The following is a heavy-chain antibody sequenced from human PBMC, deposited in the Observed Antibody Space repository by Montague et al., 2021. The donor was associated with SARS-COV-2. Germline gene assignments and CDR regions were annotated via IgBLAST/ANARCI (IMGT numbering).Heavy chain of an antibody. CDR1: GGSITGYY. Sequence: SETLSLTCTVSGGSITGYYWSWLRRSPGKGLEWIAYIYDGGAVNYNPSLGSRVTISTDTSKNQLSLKVNSVTAADTAVYYCVRDHPYGGPRGAYDIGGQGTVVPVSS. D-gene: IGHD4-23*01. J-gene: IGHJ3*02. V-gene: IGHV4-59*01. CDR3: VRDHPYGGPRGAYDI. CDR2: IYDGGAV.